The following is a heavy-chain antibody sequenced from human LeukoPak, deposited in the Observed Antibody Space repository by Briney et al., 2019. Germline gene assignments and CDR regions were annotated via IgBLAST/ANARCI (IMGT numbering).Heavy chain of an antibody. CDR1: GGSFSGYY. V-gene: IGHV4-34*01. D-gene: IGHD3-22*01. J-gene: IGHJ4*02. CDR3: ARVAEGYYDSSDY. CDR2: INHSGST. Sequence: PSETLSLTCAVYGGSFSGYYWSWIRQPPGKGLEWIGEINHSGSTNYNPSLKSRVTISVDTSKNQFSLKLSSVTAADTAVYYCARVAEGYYDSSDYWGQGTLVTVSS.